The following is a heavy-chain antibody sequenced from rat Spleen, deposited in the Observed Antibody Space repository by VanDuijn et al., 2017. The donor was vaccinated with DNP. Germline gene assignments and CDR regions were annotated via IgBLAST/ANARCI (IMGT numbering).Heavy chain of an antibody. J-gene: IGHJ2*01. V-gene: IGHV5-27*01. Sequence: EVQLVESGGGLVQPGRSLKLSCAASGFTFSNYGMAWVRQAPTKGLEWVASITNSGGSTYYRDSVKGRFTISRDNAKSTLYLQMDSLRSEDTATYYCTTGQQLGWGQGVMVTVSS. D-gene: IGHD1-10*01. CDR3: TTGQQLG. CDR1: GFTFSNYG. CDR2: ITNSGGST.